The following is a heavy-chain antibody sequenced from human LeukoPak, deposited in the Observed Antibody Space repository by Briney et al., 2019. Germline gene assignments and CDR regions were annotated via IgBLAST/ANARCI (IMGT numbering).Heavy chain of an antibody. D-gene: IGHD2-15*01. Sequence: APVKVSCKASGGTFSSYAISWGRQAPGQGLEWMGGIIPIFGTANYAQKFQGRVTITTDESTSTAYMELSSLRSEDTAVYYCASGGHYCSGGSCHTNWFDPWGQGTLVTVSS. CDR2: IIPIFGTA. V-gene: IGHV1-69*05. J-gene: IGHJ5*02. CDR3: ASGGHYCSGGSCHTNWFDP. CDR1: GGTFSSYA.